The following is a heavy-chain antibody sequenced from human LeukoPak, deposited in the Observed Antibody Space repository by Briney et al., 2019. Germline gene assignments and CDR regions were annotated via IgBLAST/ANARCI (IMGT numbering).Heavy chain of an antibody. CDR2: IYPNSGGT. V-gene: IGHV1-2*02. Sequence: ASVKVSCKASGHTFTGYYMHWVRQAPGQGLEWMGWIYPNSGGTNYAQKFQGRVTMTRGTSISTAYMELSRLRSDDTAVYYCAREPSGSGSYDYWGQGTLVTVPS. D-gene: IGHD3-10*01. CDR3: AREPSGSGSYDY. J-gene: IGHJ4*02. CDR1: GHTFTGYY.